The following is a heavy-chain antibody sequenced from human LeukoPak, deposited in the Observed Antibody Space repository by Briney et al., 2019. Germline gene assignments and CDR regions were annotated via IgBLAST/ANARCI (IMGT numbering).Heavy chain of an antibody. CDR2: IIPIFGTA. CDR1: GGTFSSYA. Sequence: GASVKVSCKASGGTFSSYAISWVRQAPGQGLEWMGGIIPIFGTANYAQKFQGRVTMTRDTSTSTVYMELSSLRSEDTAVYYCARDGQRRRITIFGVVITPYYFDYWGQGTLVTVSS. V-gene: IGHV1-69*05. J-gene: IGHJ4*02. CDR3: ARDGQRRRITIFGVVITPYYFDY. D-gene: IGHD3-3*01.